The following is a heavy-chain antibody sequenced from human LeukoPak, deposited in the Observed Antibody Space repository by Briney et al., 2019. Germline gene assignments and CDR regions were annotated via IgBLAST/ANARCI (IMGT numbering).Heavy chain of an antibody. J-gene: IGHJ4*02. Sequence: PGGSVRLSCAASGFTFSSYAMSWVGQAPRKGLEWVSGISGTGGSIYYADSVKGRFTISRDNSKNTLYLQMNSLRAEDTAVYYCAKAAVITGGLYYFDYCGQGALVADSS. D-gene: IGHD5-24*01. V-gene: IGHV3-23*01. CDR3: AKAAVITGGLYYFDY. CDR2: ISGTGGSI. CDR1: GFTFSSYA.